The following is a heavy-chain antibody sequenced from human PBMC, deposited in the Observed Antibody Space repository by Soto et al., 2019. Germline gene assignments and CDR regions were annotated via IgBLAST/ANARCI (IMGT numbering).Heavy chain of an antibody. CDR3: ARDSSITPRPLDY. D-gene: IGHD6-6*01. J-gene: IGHJ4*02. Sequence: LRLSCAASGFTFRDYYMSWIRQAPGKGLEWVSYISGTGSYAKYADSVKGRFTISRDNAKNSLYLQMNSLRAEDTAVYYCARDSSITPRPLDYWGQGTPVTVSS. CDR1: GFTFRDYY. CDR2: ISGTGSYA. V-gene: IGHV3-11*06.